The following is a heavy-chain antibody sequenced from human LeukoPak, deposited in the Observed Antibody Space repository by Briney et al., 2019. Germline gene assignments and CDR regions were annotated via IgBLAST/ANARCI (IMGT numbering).Heavy chain of an antibody. Sequence: SETLSPTCTVSGGSISSSSYYWGWIRQPPGKGLEWIGEINHSGSTNYNPSLKSRVTISVDTSKNQFSLKLSSVTAADTAVYYCARGRGYSGYETDYYYYYMDVWGKGTTVTVSS. CDR3: ARGRGYSGYETDYYYYYMDV. V-gene: IGHV4-39*07. D-gene: IGHD5-12*01. CDR1: GGSISSSSYY. J-gene: IGHJ6*03. CDR2: INHSGST.